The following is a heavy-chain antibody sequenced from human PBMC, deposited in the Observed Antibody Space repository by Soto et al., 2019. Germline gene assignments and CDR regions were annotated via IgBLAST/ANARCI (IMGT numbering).Heavy chain of an antibody. CDR2: SRDQANTYTT. V-gene: IGHV3-72*01. CDR3: TRVDDDPAGHSYLGY. CDR1: GFTFNDHY. J-gene: IGHJ4*02. Sequence: EVQLVESGGGLVQPGGSLRLSCEASGFTFNDHYMDWVRQPPGKGLEWLGRSRDQANTYTTEYAASVKGRFTISRDEAKNSLYLQMNSLKPEDTAVYYCTRVDDDPAGHSYLGYWGRGTLVTVSS. D-gene: IGHD2-2*01.